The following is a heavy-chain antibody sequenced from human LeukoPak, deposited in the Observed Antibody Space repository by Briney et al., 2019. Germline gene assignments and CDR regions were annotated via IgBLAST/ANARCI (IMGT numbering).Heavy chain of an antibody. V-gene: IGHV3-74*01. CDR2: INSDGSST. J-gene: IGHJ4*02. CDR3: ARDRNTESSYENLFEY. Sequence: SGGSLRLSCAASGFTFSSYWMHWVRQAPGKGLVWVSRINSDGSSTSYADSVKGRFTISRDNAKNTLYLQMNSLRAEDTSVYYCARDRNTESSYENLFEYWGQGSLVTVSS. CDR1: GFTFSSYW. D-gene: IGHD1-26*01.